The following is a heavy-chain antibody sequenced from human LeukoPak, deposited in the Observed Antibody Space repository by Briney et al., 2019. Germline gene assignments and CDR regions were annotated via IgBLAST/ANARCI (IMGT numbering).Heavy chain of an antibody. D-gene: IGHD5-18*01. J-gene: IGHJ4*02. CDR1: GGTFSSYA. CDR3: ARDGGGGYSYGYLDY. Sequence: ASVKVSCKVSGGTFSSYAISWVRQAPGQGLEWMGGIIPIFGTANYAQKFQGRVTITADESTSTAYMELSSLRSEDTAVYYCARDGGGGYSYGYLDYWGQGTLVTVSS. CDR2: IIPIFGTA. V-gene: IGHV1-69*13.